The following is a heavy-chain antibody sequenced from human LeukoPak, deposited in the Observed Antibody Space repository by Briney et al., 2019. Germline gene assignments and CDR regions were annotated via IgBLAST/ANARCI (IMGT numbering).Heavy chain of an antibody. D-gene: IGHD6-13*01. Sequence: GGSLRLSCAASGFTFSSYAMSWVRRTPEKGLEWVSGISGSGGRISYVDSVKGRFTISRDNSKNTLYLQMNSLRAEDSAVYYCAKADRNRDMAAPVDYWGQGTLVTVSS. CDR3: AKADRNRDMAAPVDY. CDR2: ISGSGGRI. J-gene: IGHJ4*02. CDR1: GFTFSSYA. V-gene: IGHV3-23*01.